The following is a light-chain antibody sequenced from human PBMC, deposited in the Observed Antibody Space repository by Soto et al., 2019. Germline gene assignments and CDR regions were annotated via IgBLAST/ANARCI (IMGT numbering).Light chain of an antibody. J-gene: IGKJ1*01. V-gene: IGKV3-15*01. CDR1: QSVSRN. CDR3: HQYKNWPPT. Sequence: EMVMTQSPATLSVSPGERATLSCRASQSVSRNLAWYQQKPGQTPRLLIYGASTRVTGIPARFSGSGSGTEFTLTISSLQSEDFAVYYCHQYKNWPPTFGRGTKVEIK. CDR2: GAS.